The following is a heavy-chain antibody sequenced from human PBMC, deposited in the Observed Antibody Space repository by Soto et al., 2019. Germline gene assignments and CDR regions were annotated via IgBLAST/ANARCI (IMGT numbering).Heavy chain of an antibody. D-gene: IGHD2-15*01. J-gene: IGHJ6*03. CDR1: GFTFSDYY. V-gene: IGHV3-11*01. CDR3: ARPRSYKQYCSGGSCYSIGYYYYYMDV. Sequence: GGSLRLSCAASGFTFSDYYMSWIRQAPGKGLEWVSYISSSGSTIYYADSVKGRFTISRDNAKNSLYLQMNSLRAEDTAVYYCARPRSYKQYCSGGSCYSIGYYYYYMDVWGKGTTVTVSS. CDR2: ISSSGSTI.